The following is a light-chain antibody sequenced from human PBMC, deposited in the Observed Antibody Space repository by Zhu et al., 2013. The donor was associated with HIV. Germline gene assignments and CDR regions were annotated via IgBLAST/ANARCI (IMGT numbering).Light chain of an antibody. CDR1: QNIGTY. J-gene: IGKJ1*01. CDR3: QQSYLSPWT. Sequence: DIQLTQAPLSLSASIGDRVTVTCRASQNIGTYLHWYQHKMGRAPNLLIYNVENLRSGVPSRFSGSGSGTNFTLIITDLQPKDSASYYCQQSYLSPWTFGQGTRV. V-gene: IGKV1-39*01. CDR2: NVE.